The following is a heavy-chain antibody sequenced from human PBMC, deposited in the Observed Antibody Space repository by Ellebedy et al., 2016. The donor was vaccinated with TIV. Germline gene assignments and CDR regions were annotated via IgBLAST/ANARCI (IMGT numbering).Heavy chain of an antibody. V-gene: IGHV3-33*08. D-gene: IGHD3-22*01. J-gene: IGHJ4*02. Sequence: GESLKISCAGSGFTFSSYGMHWVRQAPGKGLEWVAIIWYAVNNKYYADSVKGRFTISRDNSKNTLYLQMNSLRAEDTAIYYCVRDSGDSSGGFDLWGQGTLVTVSS. CDR3: VRDSGDSSGGFDL. CDR1: GFTFSSYG. CDR2: IWYAVNNK.